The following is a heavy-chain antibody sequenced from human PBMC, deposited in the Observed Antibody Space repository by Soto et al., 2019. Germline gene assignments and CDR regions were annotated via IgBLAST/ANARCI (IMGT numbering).Heavy chain of an antibody. Sequence: GGSLRLSCAASGFSFSDHYIDWVRQAPGKGLEWVGRTRNKANSYTTQYAASVKDRFLISRDESKNSLYLQMNSLKTEDTALYYCTRETVVNGYVHYTFDAWGRGT. CDR3: TRETVVNGYVHYTFDA. CDR1: GFSFSDHY. D-gene: IGHD5-12*01. V-gene: IGHV3-72*01. CDR2: TRNKANSYTT. J-gene: IGHJ4*01.